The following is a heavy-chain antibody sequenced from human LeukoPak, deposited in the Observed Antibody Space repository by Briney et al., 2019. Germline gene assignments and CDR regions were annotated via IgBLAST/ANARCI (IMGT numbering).Heavy chain of an antibody. Sequence: IPGGSLRLSCAASGFTFSTYAMSWVRQAPGKGLEWVGHIKTKTYGGTTDYAAPVKGRFAISRDDSKNTLYLQMNSLQTDDTAVYYCTTGGMSGYDYGAYWGQGTLVTVSS. CDR3: TTGGMSGYDYGAY. D-gene: IGHD5-12*01. CDR1: GFTFSTYA. V-gene: IGHV3-15*01. J-gene: IGHJ4*02. CDR2: IKTKTYGGTT.